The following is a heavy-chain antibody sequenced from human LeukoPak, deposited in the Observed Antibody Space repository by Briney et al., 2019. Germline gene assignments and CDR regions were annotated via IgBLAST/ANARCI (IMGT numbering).Heavy chain of an antibody. CDR2: INPNSGVT. CDR1: GYSFTDFY. V-gene: IGHV1-2*02. J-gene: IGHJ4*02. D-gene: IGHD6-13*01. CDR3: AREGGYSSTWSNY. Sequence: ASVEVSCKASGYSFTDFYMHWVRQAPGQGLEWMGWINPNSGVTNYVQKFQGRVTMTRDTSISTAYMELSRLRSDDTAVYYCAREGGYSSTWSNYWGQGTLVTDAS.